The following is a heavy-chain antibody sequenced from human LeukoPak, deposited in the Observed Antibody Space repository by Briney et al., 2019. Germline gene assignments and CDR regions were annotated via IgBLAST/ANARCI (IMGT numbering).Heavy chain of an antibody. D-gene: IGHD3-3*01. J-gene: IGHJ4*02. CDR2: IYYSGST. V-gene: IGHV4-39*01. Sequence: PSETLSLTCTVSGGSISSSSYYWGWIRQPPGKGLEWIGSIYYSGSTYYNPSLKSRVTISVDTSKNHFSLKLSSVTAADTAVYYCARHREGGFYDFWSGYYEYWGQGTLVTVSS. CDR3: ARHREGGFYDFWSGYYEY. CDR1: GGSISSSSYY.